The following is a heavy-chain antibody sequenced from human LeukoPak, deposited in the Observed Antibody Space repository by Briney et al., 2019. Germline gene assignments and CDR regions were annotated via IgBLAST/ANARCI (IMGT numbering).Heavy chain of an antibody. D-gene: IGHD3-10*01. CDR1: GGSFSGYY. J-gene: IGHJ6*02. CDR2: INNSGST. Sequence: SGTLSLTCAVYGGSFSGYYWSWIRQPPGKGLEWIGEINNSGSTNYNPSLKSRVTISVDTSKNQFSLKLSSVTAADTAVYYCARGTYYYGSGSYYNVPYYYYGMDVWGQGTTVTVSS. CDR3: ARGTYYYGSGSYYNVPYYYYGMDV. V-gene: IGHV4-34*01.